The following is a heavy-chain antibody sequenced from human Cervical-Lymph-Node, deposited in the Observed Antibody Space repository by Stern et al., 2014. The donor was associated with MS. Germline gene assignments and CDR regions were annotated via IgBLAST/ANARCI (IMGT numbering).Heavy chain of an antibody. D-gene: IGHD3-22*01. CDR3: ARGLNWGHYYDSAYTFDI. CDR1: GYTFTNYY. V-gene: IGHV1-8*01. J-gene: IGHJ3*02. Sequence: VQLVESGAEVKKPGASVRVSCKASGYTFTNYYVSWVRQAPGKGLEWMGGLNPTSGNPAFAQRFKGRITITRNTSISTAYMEVSSLTSEDTAVYYCARGLNWGHYYDSAYTFDIWGQGTMVTVSS. CDR2: LNPTSGNP.